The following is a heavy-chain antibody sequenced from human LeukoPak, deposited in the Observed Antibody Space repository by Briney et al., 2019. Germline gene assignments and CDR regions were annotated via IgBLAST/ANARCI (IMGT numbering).Heavy chain of an antibody. CDR1: GFTFSNYA. CDR3: ARGTLEHCSGASCYPLDS. D-gene: IGHD2-15*01. CDR2: VTGSGGDT. Sequence: GGSLRLSSAAPGFTFSNYAMSWVRQTPGKGLECVSVVTGSGGDTYYTGSVNGRFTISRDNSKNTLYLQMNSLRAEDTAVYYCARGTLEHCSGASCYPLDSWGQGTLVTVSS. V-gene: IGHV3-23*01. J-gene: IGHJ5*01.